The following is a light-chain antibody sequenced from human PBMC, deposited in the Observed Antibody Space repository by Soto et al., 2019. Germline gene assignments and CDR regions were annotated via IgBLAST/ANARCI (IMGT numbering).Light chain of an antibody. V-gene: IGKV3-11*01. CDR1: QSVSSY. CDR2: DAS. J-gene: IGKJ4*01. CDR3: QQRSNWPWT. Sequence: EIVFTQSPATLSLSPGERATLSCRASQSVSSYLAWYQQKHGQAPRLLIYDASNRATGIPARFSGSGSGTDVTLTISSLEPEDSAVYYCQQRSNWPWTFGGGTKVEIK.